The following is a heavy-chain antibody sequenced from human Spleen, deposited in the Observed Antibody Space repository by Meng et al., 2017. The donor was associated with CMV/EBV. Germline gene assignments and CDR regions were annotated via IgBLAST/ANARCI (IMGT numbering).Heavy chain of an antibody. CDR2: ISYDGSNK. D-gene: IGHD3-10*01. Sequence: GGSLRLSCAASGFTFSSYAMHWVRQAPGKGLEWVAVISYDGSNKYYADSVKGRFTISRDNSRNTLYLQMHSLRAEDTAVYYCAKDAMTMTRGVDYYGMDVWGQGTTVTVSS. V-gene: IGHV3-30*04. J-gene: IGHJ6*02. CDR1: GFTFSSYA. CDR3: AKDAMTMTRGVDYYGMDV.